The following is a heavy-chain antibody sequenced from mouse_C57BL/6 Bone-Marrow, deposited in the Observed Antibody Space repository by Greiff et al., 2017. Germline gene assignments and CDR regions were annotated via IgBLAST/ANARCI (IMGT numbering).Heavy chain of an antibody. J-gene: IGHJ3*01. D-gene: IGHD1-1*01. V-gene: IGHV1-64*01. CDR3: ARGNLLLRRAPFAY. CDR1: GYTFTSYW. CDR2: IHPNSGST. Sequence: QVQLQQPGAELVKPGASVKLSCKASGYTFTSYWMHWVKQRPGQGLEWIGMIHPNSGSTNYNEKFKSKATLTVDKSSSTAYMQLSSLTSEDSAVYYYARGNLLLRRAPFAYWGQGTLVTVSA.